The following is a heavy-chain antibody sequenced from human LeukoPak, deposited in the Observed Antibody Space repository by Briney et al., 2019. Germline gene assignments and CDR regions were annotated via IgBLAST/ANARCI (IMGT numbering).Heavy chain of an antibody. CDR3: ASYRGYSYGYYFNY. Sequence: PSETLSLTCTVSGVSISTYYWSWILQPPGKGLEWIGYIYYSGNTNYNLSLKSRVTISIDTSKNQFSLRLNSVTAADTAVYYCASYRGYSYGYYFNYWGQGTLVTVSS. J-gene: IGHJ4*02. V-gene: IGHV4-59*01. CDR1: GVSISTYY. CDR2: IYYSGNT. D-gene: IGHD5-18*01.